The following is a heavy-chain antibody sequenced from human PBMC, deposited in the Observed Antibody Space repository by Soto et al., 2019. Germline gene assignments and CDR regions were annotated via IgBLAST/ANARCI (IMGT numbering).Heavy chain of an antibody. CDR2: VNPIVGMS. CDR1: GGTFNSYT. V-gene: IGHV1-69*02. Sequence: QVQLVQSGAEVKKPGSSVKVSCTASGGTFNSYTLNWVRQAPGQRLEWVGRVNPIVGMSDSASKCQGRVTMTADRSTSKAYMDLTGLKSEDTAVYYCATSYGAGSTHFDSWGQGTLVTVSS. J-gene: IGHJ4*02. CDR3: ATSYGAGSTHFDS. D-gene: IGHD3-10*01.